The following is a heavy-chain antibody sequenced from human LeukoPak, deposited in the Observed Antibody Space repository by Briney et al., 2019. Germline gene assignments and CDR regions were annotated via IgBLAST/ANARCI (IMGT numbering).Heavy chain of an antibody. J-gene: IGHJ5*02. CDR3: AKDRVPAAMKRGWFDP. CDR1: GFTFSSYA. CDR2: VSDSGGST. Sequence: GGSLRLSCAASGFTFSSYAMSWVRQAPGKGLEWVSAVSDSGGSTYYADSVKGRFTISRDNSKNTLYLQMNSLRAEDTAVYYCAKDRVPAAMKRGWFDPWGQGTLVTVSP. V-gene: IGHV3-23*01. D-gene: IGHD2-2*01.